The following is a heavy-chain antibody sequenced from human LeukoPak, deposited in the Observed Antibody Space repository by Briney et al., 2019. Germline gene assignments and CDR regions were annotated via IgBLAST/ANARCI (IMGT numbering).Heavy chain of an antibody. V-gene: IGHV3-30*02. J-gene: IGHJ5*02. CDR3: AKDNEWGFGENIGVHDH. D-gene: IGHD3-10*01. Sequence: GGSLRLSCAASSFTFRSYGMHWVRQAPGKGLEWVAFIRYDGSYKYYADSVKGRFTISRDNSKNTLYLQMNSLRVEDTAVYYCAKDNEWGFGENIGVHDHWGQGTLVTVSS. CDR2: IRYDGSYK. CDR1: SFTFRSYG.